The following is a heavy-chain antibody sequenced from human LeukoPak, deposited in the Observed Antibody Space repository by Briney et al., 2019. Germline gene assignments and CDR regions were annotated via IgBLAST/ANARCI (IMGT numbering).Heavy chain of an antibody. CDR3: AREGPPHGVYYYDSSGSFDI. V-gene: IGHV1-69*04. CDR2: IIPILGIA. D-gene: IGHD3-22*01. CDR1: GGTFSSYA. J-gene: IGHJ3*02. Sequence: ASVTVSCKASGGTFSSYAISWVRQAPGQGLEWMGRIIPILGIANYAQKFQGRVTITADKSTSTAYMELSSLRSEDTAVYYCAREGPPHGVYYYDSSGSFDIWGQGTMVTVSS.